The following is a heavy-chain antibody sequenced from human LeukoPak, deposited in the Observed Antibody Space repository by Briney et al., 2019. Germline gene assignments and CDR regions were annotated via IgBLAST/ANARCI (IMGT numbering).Heavy chain of an antibody. D-gene: IGHD2-21*02. J-gene: IGHJ3*02. CDR2: INPNSGGT. CDR3: ATTSRAYCGGDCYSSAFDI. Sequence: ASVKVSCKASGYTFTGYYMHWVRQAPGQGLEWMGWINPNSGGTNYAQKFQGRVTMTRDTSISTACMELSRLRSDDTAVYYCATTSRAYCGGDCYSSAFDIWGQGTMVTVSS. V-gene: IGHV1-2*02. CDR1: GYTFTGYY.